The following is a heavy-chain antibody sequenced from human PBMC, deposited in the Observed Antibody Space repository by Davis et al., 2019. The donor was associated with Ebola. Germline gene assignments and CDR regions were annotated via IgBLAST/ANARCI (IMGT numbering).Heavy chain of an antibody. Sequence: GESLKISCKGSGYSFTSYWIGWVRQMPGKGLEWMGIIYPGDSDTRYSPSFQGQVTISADKSISTAYLQWSSLKASDTAMYYCARGTVTPYGYYGMDVWGQGTTVTVSS. CDR2: IYPGDSDT. J-gene: IGHJ6*02. D-gene: IGHD4-11*01. CDR1: GYSFTSYW. V-gene: IGHV5-51*01. CDR3: ARGTVTPYGYYGMDV.